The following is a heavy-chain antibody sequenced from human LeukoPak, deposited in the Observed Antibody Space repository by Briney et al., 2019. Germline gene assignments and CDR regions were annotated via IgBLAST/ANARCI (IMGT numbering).Heavy chain of an antibody. V-gene: IGHV3-21*01. J-gene: IGHJ4*02. CDR3: ARSGGYSYGPRSFDY. CDR1: GFTXXXYS. D-gene: IGHD5-18*01. CDR2: ISSSSSYI. Sequence: GFTXXXYSMNWVRQAPGKGLEWVSSISSSSSYIYYADSVKGRFTISRDNAKNSLYLQMNSLRAEDTAVYYCARSGGYSYGPRSFDYWGQGTLVTVSS.